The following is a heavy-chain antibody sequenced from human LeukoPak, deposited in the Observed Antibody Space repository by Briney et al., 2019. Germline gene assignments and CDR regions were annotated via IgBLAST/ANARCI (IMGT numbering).Heavy chain of an antibody. V-gene: IGHV3-23*01. CDR3: AKDSKRFDY. J-gene: IGHJ4*02. CDR1: GFTFSTYA. D-gene: IGHD2/OR15-2a*01. CDR2: ISGSSSIT. Sequence: PGGSLRLSCTASGFTFSTYAMSWVRQAPGKGLEWVSAISGSSSITYYADSVKGRFTISRDNSKNTLYLQMSSLRAEDTAVYYCAKDSKRFDYWGQGTLVTVSS.